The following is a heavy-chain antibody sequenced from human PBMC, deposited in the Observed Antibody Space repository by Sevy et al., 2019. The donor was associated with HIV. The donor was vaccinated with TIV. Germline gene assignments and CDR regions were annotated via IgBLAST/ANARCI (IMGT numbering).Heavy chain of an antibody. D-gene: IGHD2-8*01. CDR3: AREGCTRPHDY. J-gene: IGHJ4*02. CDR1: GFAFYDYS. CDR2: LSFGCGKI. Sequence: GGSLRLACAASGFAFYDYSMSWIRLAPGKGLEWVATLSFGCGKINYADSVKGRFTISRDNSKNSFYLQMDNLRVEDTAPYYCAREGCTRPHDYWGQGTRVTVSS. V-gene: IGHV3-23*01.